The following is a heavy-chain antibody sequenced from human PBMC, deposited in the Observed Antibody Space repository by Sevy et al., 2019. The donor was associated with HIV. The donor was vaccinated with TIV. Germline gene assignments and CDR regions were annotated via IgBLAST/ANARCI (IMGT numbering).Heavy chain of an antibody. CDR2: IRYDGSNK. CDR3: AKDPWELLRKVDY. CDR1: GFTFSSYG. J-gene: IGHJ4*02. V-gene: IGHV3-30*02. D-gene: IGHD1-26*01. Sequence: GGSLRLSCAASGFTFSSYGMHWVRQAPGKGLEWVAFIRYDGSNKYYADSVKGRFTISRDNSKNTLYLQMNSLRAEDTAAYYCAKDPWELLRKVDYWGQGTLVTVSS.